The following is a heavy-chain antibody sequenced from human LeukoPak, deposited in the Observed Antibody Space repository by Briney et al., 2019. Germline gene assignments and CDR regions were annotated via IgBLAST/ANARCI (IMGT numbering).Heavy chain of an antibody. CDR1: GGSISSGDYY. V-gene: IGHV4-30-4*08. J-gene: IGHJ6*03. D-gene: IGHD2-2*01. Sequence: PSETLSLTCTVSGGSISSGDYYWSWIRQPPGKGLVWIGYIYYSGSTYYNPSLKSRVTISVDTSKNQFSLKLSSVTAADTAVYYCARIPAAVYYYYYYMDVWGKGTTVTVSS. CDR2: IYYSGST. CDR3: ARIPAAVYYYYYYMDV.